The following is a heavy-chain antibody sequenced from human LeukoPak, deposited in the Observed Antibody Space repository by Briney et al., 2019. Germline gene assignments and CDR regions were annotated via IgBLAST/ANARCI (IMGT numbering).Heavy chain of an antibody. D-gene: IGHD3-10*01. CDR1: GYTFTGYY. CDR3: ARFTMVRGVPFYYGMDV. J-gene: IGHJ6*02. CDR2: INPNSGGT. Sequence: GASVKVSCKASGYTFTGYYMHWVRQAPGQGLEWMGWINPNSGGTNYAQKFQGRVTMTRDTSISTAYMELSRLRSDDTAVYYCARFTMVRGVPFYYGMDVWGQGTTVTVSS. V-gene: IGHV1-2*02.